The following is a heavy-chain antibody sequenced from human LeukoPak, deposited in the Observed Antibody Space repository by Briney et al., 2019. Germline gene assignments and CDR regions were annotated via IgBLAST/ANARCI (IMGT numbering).Heavy chain of an antibody. V-gene: IGHV4-4*07. CDR3: ARDGPPLVVPASRVWFDP. Sequence: SETLSLTCTVSGGSISSYYWSWIRQPAGKGLEWIGRIYTSGSTNYNPSLKSRVTMSVDTSKNQFSLKLSSVTAADTAVYYCARDGPPLVVPASRVWFDPWGQGTLVTVSS. J-gene: IGHJ5*02. CDR2: IYTSGST. CDR1: GGSISSYY. D-gene: IGHD2-2*01.